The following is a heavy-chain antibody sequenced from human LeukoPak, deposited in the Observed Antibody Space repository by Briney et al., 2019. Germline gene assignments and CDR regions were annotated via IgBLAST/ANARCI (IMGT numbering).Heavy chain of an antibody. CDR2: INHSGST. D-gene: IGHD3-22*01. CDR1: GGSFSGYY. CDR3: ARGVLRRYYDSSGYCCYFDY. Sequence: SETLSLTCAVYGGSFSGYYWSWIRQPPGKGLEWIGEINHSGSTNYNPSLKSRVTISADTSKNQFSLKLSSVTAADTAVYYCARGVLRRYYDSSGYCCYFDYWGQGTLVTVSS. V-gene: IGHV4-34*09. J-gene: IGHJ4*02.